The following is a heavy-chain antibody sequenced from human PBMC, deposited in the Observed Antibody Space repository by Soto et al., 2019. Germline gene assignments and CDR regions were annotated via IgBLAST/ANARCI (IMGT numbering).Heavy chain of an antibody. CDR2: IYYSGST. Sequence: QVQLQESGPGLVKPSQTLSLTCTVSGGSISSGGYYWSWIRQHPGKGLEWIGYIYYSGSTYYNPPLKSRVTISVDTSKNQYSRKLSSVTAADTAVYYCARRYGGNFDYWGQGTLVTVSS. CDR1: GGSISSGGYY. CDR3: ARRYGGNFDY. V-gene: IGHV4-31*03. J-gene: IGHJ4*02. D-gene: IGHD2-15*01.